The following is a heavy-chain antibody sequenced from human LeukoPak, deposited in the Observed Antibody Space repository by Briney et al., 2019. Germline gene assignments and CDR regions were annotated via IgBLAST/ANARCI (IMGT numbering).Heavy chain of an antibody. D-gene: IGHD2-2*02. CDR2: ISSSSSYI. Sequence: PGGSLRLSWPASGLPFRTYTMNWVRRPPGKGLDWFSSISSSSSYIYYADSVKGRFAISRDNAKNSLYLQMNSLRAEDTAVYYCARELIVVVPAAILPSNWFDPWGQGTLVTVSS. CDR1: GLPFRTYT. J-gene: IGHJ5*02. CDR3: ARELIVVVPAAILPSNWFDP. V-gene: IGHV3-21*01.